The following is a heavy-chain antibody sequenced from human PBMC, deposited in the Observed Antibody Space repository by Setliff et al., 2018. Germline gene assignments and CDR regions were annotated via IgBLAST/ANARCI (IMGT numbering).Heavy chain of an antibody. V-gene: IGHV3-23*01. CDR1: GFTFNTYA. Sequence: PGGSLRLSCAASGFTFNTYAMSWVRQPPGKGLEWVSSISDTALGIYYADSVGGRFTISRDNSKKTLYLQMNSLRAEDTAVYYCVKDVVGYSSTWPKRDYFDYWGQGTLVTVSS. CDR2: ISDTALGI. CDR3: VKDVVGYSSTWPKRDYFDY. D-gene: IGHD6-13*01. J-gene: IGHJ4*02.